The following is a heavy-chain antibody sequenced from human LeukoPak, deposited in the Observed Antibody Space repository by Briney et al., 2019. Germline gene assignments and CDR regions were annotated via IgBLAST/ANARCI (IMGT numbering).Heavy chain of an antibody. CDR3: TRKGSQWDFLVDY. J-gene: IGHJ4*02. CDR2: ISSSGSTI. CDR1: GFTFSSYE. Sequence: GGSLRLSCAASGFTFSSYEMNWVRQAPGKGLEWVSYISSSGSTIYYADSVKGRFTISRDNAKNSLCLQITGLTAEDTAVYYCTRKGSQWDFLVDYWGQGTRVAVSP. D-gene: IGHD2/OR15-2a*01. V-gene: IGHV3-48*03.